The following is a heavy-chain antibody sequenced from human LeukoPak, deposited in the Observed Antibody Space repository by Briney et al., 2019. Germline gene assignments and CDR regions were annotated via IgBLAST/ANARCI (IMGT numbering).Heavy chain of an antibody. CDR3: ARHESDYDILTGYYPPYWFDP. V-gene: IGHV4-59*08. D-gene: IGHD3-9*01. CDR2: IYYSGST. Sequence: SETLSLTCTVSGGSISSYYWSWIRQPPGKGLEWIGYIYYSGSTNYNPSLKSRVTISVDTSKNQFSLKLSSVTAADTAVYYCARHESDYDILTGYYPPYWFDPWDQGTLVTVSS. J-gene: IGHJ5*02. CDR1: GGSISSYY.